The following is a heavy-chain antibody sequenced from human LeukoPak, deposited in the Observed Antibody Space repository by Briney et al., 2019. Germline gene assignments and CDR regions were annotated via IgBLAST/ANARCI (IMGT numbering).Heavy chain of an antibody. CDR1: GFSFADYG. CDR3: ARGIVGAPFADY. V-gene: IGHV3-30*03. Sequence: GGSLRLSCAASGFSFADYGMSWVRQAPGKGLEWVAVISYDGSNKYYADSVKSRFTISRDNSKNTLYLQMNSLRAEDTAVYYCARGIVGAPFADYWGQGTLVTVSS. J-gene: IGHJ4*02. CDR2: ISYDGSNK. D-gene: IGHD1-26*01.